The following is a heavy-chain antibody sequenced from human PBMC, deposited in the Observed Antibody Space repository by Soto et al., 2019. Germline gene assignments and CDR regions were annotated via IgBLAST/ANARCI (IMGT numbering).Heavy chain of an antibody. CDR3: AKEVIAARPYYFDY. Sequence: LRLSCAASGSTFSSYAVSWARQTPGKGLEWVSTISASGAYTYYADSVKGRFTISRDNSKNTLYLQMRSLRAGDTATYYCAKEVIAARPYYFDYWGQGTLVTVSS. V-gene: IGHV3-23*01. D-gene: IGHD6-6*01. CDR2: ISASGAYT. J-gene: IGHJ4*02. CDR1: GSTFSSYA.